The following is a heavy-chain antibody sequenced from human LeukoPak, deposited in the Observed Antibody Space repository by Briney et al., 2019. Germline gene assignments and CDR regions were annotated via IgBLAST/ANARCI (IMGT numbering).Heavy chain of an antibody. Sequence: GGSLRLSCAASGFSFDDYAMHWVRQTPGKGLEWVSGISWNSDTIGYADSVKGRFTTSRDNAKNSLYLQMNGLRGEDTALYYCAKDISGTYLAALDYWGQGTLVTVSS. CDR1: GFSFDDYA. CDR3: AKDISGTYLAALDY. J-gene: IGHJ4*02. V-gene: IGHV3-9*01. CDR2: ISWNSDTI. D-gene: IGHD1-26*01.